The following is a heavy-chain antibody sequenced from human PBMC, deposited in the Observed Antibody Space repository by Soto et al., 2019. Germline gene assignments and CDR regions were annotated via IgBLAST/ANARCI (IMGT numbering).Heavy chain of an antibody. CDR1: GDSLKNHY. V-gene: IGHV4-59*11. Sequence: SETLSLTCSVSGDSLKNHYWAWIRHSPGKGLEWIGNIYDSGSTNYSPALESRVSMSVDTSKNLFSLKMNSVTAADTAVYYFARSSMVPVDYFDFWGQGTVVTVSS. CDR2: IYDSGST. CDR3: ARSSMVPVDYFDF. J-gene: IGHJ4*02. D-gene: IGHD3-10*01.